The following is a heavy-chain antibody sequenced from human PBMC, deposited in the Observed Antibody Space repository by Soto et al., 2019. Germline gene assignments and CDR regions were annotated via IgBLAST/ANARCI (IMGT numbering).Heavy chain of an antibody. CDR1: GFKFRNYA. V-gene: IGHV3-33*01. CDR3: ARAHTMMILDRFDP. Sequence: LRLSCAASGFKFRNYAIHWVRQAPGKGLEWLAVIWFDGSKKYYADSVKGRFTISRDNSKNTVYLDMNSLTADDSGVFYCARAHTMMILDRFDPWGQGTLVTVSS. D-gene: IGHD3-22*01. J-gene: IGHJ5*01. CDR2: IWFDGSKK.